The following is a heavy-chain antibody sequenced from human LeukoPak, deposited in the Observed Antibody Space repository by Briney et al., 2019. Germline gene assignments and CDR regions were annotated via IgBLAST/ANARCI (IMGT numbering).Heavy chain of an antibody. J-gene: IGHJ3*01. CDR3: ATKGGLTPNTLAV. Sequence: ASVKVSCKASGYDFSVFYMLWVRQAPGQGLEGMGWMDTKSDDTVHAPKFQGKVSMSSDTSINTAYIELSSLTFDDSAIYYCATKGGLTPNTLAVWGHGTMVTVSS. V-gene: IGHV1-2*02. CDR2: MDTKSDDT. D-gene: IGHD2-15*01. CDR1: GYDFSVFY.